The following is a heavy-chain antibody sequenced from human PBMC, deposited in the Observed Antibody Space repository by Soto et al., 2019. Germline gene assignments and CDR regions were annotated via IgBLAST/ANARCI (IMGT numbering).Heavy chain of an antibody. CDR2: ISGKNGNT. V-gene: IGHV1-18*04. J-gene: IGHJ4*02. Sequence: ASVKVSCRASGDNFSDFGITWVRQAPGQGLEWMGWISGKNGNTNYAQKVQGRVTLTADTSTRTAYMEMRALTSDDTGIYYCARSDYYEDTGTFENGAQETPVTFAS. CDR3: ARSDYYEDTGTFEN. CDR1: GDNFSDFG. D-gene: IGHD4-17*01.